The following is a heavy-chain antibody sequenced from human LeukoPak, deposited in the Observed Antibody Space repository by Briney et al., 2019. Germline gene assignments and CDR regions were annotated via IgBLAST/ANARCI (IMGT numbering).Heavy chain of an antibody. CDR3: ATGVYCATTTCPGYQHYYYFMDV. CDR1: GFTLADLS. D-gene: IGHD2-21*01. V-gene: IGHV1-24*01. CDR2: FDRKNGDT. Sequence: ASVKVSCKVSGFTLADLSMYWVRQAPGKGLEWVGGFDRKNGDTIYAQRFRGRVTLTENTSTGTAYMDLSSLSADDTAVYYCATGVYCATTTCPGYQHYYYFMDVWGKGTTVTVSS. J-gene: IGHJ6*03.